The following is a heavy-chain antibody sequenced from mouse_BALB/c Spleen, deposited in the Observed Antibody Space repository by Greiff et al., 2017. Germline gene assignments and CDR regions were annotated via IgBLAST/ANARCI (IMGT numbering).Heavy chain of an antibody. CDR1: GYAFTNYL. J-gene: IGHJ4*01. CDR2: INPGSGGT. D-gene: IGHD2-10*02. Sequence: VQLQQSGAELVRPGTSVKVSCKASGYAFTNYLIEWVKQRPGQGLEWIGVINPGSGGTNYNEKFKGKATLTADKSSSTAYMQLSSLTSDDSAVYFCARAYGNYDAMDYWGQGTSVTVSS. V-gene: IGHV1-54*01. CDR3: ARAYGNYDAMDY.